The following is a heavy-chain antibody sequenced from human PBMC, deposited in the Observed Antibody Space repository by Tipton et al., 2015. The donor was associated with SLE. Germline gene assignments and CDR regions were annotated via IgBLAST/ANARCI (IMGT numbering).Heavy chain of an antibody. V-gene: IGHV4-39*07. CDR3: ARAPGVLRFLEWLHFDY. CDR2: IYYSGSA. D-gene: IGHD3-3*01. Sequence: TLSLTCTVSGGSIYSSHYYWGWIRQPPGKGLEWIGSIYYSGSAYYSPSIKTRLTVSVDTSKNQFSLKLSSVTAADTAVYYCARAPGVLRFLEWLHFDYWGQGTLVTVSS. J-gene: IGHJ4*02. CDR1: GGSIYSSHYY.